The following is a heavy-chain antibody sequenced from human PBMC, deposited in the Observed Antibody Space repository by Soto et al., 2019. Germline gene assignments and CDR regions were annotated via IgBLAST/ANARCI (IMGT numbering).Heavy chain of an antibody. D-gene: IGHD1-1*01. J-gene: IGHJ3*01. CDR1: GFTFSSYG. Sequence: AGGSLRLSCAASGFTFSSYGMHWVRQAPGKGLEGVAFISYDGSNKYYADSVKGRFTISIDNSKNTLYLKMNSLRAEDTAVYYCENSERESGDAFDXWGQGTMVTVS. CDR2: ISYDGSNK. CDR3: ENSERESGDAFDX. V-gene: IGHV3-30*18.